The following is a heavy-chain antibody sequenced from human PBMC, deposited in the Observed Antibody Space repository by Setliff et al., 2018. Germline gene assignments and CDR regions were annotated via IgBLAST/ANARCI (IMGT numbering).Heavy chain of an antibody. D-gene: IGHD2-15*01. J-gene: IGHJ3*02. Sequence: ASVKVSCKTSGGTFTGYYMHWVRQAPGQGLEWMGWINAGNGNTKYSQKFQGRVTITRDTSASTAYMELNSLRSEDTALYYCAKDSRYCSGGSCSEPDAFDIWGQGTMVTVSS. CDR2: INAGNGNT. CDR3: AKDSRYCSGGSCSEPDAFDI. CDR1: GGTFTGYY. V-gene: IGHV1-3*01.